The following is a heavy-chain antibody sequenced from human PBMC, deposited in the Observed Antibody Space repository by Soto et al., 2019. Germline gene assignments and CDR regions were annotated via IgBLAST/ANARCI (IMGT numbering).Heavy chain of an antibody. V-gene: IGHV4-34*01. CDR1: GGSFSGYY. CDR2: INHSGST. D-gene: IGHD2-8*01. CDR3: ARLIRRGKTVYYYYGMDV. J-gene: IGHJ6*02. Sequence: SETLSLTCAVYGGSFSGYYWSWIRQPPGKGLEWIGEINHSGSTNYNPSLKSRVTISVDTSKNQFSLKLSSVTAAGTAAYYCARLIRRGKTVYYYYGMDVWGQGTTVTVSS.